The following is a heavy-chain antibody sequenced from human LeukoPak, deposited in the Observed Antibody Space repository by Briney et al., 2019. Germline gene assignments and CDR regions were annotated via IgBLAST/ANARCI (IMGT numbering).Heavy chain of an antibody. CDR2: IYYSGTT. CDR3: PRHSDPTSLVAVDN. D-gene: IGHD5-12*01. J-gene: IGHJ4*02. Sequence: SETLSLTCTVSGASISSYYWSWIRQPPGKGPEWIGYIYYSGTTTYNPSLKSRVTISVDMSKNQFSLKVSSVTAADTAVYYCPRHSDPTSLVAVDNWGQGTLVTVSS. V-gene: IGHV4-59*08. CDR1: GASISSYY.